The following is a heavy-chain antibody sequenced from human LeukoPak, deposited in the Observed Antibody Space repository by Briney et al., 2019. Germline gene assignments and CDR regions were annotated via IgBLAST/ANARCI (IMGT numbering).Heavy chain of an antibody. Sequence: ASVMVSCKASGYTFTGYYMHWVRQGRGQGLEWMGWINPDNGGANYEQKFQGRVTMTRDTSISTAYMELSRLRSDDTAVYYCARAGGYWGQGTLVTVSS. CDR3: ARAGGY. CDR2: INPDNGGA. CDR1: GYTFTGYY. D-gene: IGHD2-15*01. V-gene: IGHV1-2*02. J-gene: IGHJ4*02.